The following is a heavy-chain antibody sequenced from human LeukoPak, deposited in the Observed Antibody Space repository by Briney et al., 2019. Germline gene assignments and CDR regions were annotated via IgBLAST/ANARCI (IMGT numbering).Heavy chain of an antibody. CDR2: VNWNGGST. D-gene: IGHD5-18*01. CDR1: GFTFDDYG. CDR3: ARDGFGDTAMMRTQRPTVYYYMDV. V-gene: IGHV3-20*04. J-gene: IGHJ6*03. Sequence: GGSLRLSCAASGFTFDDYGMSWVRQAPGKGLEWISGVNWNGGSTGYADSVKGRFTISRDNSKNTLYLQMNSLRAEDTAVYYCARDGFGDTAMMRTQRPTVYYYMDVWGKGTTVTVSS.